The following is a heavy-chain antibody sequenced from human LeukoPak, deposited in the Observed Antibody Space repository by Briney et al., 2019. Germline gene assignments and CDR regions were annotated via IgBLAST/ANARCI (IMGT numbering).Heavy chain of an antibody. V-gene: IGHV3-48*03. CDR2: ISNSGSTI. J-gene: IGHJ4*02. CDR1: GFTFSSYE. Sequence: GGSLRLSCAASGFTFSSYEMNWVRQAPGKGLERVSYISNSGSTIYYADSVKGRFTISRDNAKNSLYLQMNSLRAEDTAVYYCARKYCSSTSCLFDYWGQGTLVTVSS. CDR3: ARKYCSSTSCLFDY. D-gene: IGHD2-2*01.